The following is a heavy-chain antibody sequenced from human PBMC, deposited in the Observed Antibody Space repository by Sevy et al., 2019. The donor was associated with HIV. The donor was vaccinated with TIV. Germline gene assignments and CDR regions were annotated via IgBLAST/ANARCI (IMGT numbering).Heavy chain of an antibody. J-gene: IGHJ3*01. CDR1: GFTFGDYA. CDR2: IRSKTYGGTP. CDR3: TRYCSSSSCETTNWVDGFDV. Sequence: GGSLRLSCTTSGFTFGDYAVSWVRQAPGKGLQWVGFIRSKTYGGTPDYAASMEGRLTISRDDSKSIAYLHMNSLKSEDTAVYYCTRYCSSSSCETTNWVDGFDVWGLGTMVTVSS. V-gene: IGHV3-49*04. D-gene: IGHD2-2*01.